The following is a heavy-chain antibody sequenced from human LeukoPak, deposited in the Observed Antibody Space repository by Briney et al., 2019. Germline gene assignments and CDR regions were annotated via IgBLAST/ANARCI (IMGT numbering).Heavy chain of an antibody. Sequence: ASVKVSCNASGYTFTSYYMHWVRQAPGQGLEWMGIINPSGGSTSYAQKFQGRVTISADESTSTAYMELSSLTSEDTAVYYCARDLAMVRGARYRPYNWFDPWGQGTLVTVSS. CDR2: INPSGGST. CDR1: GYTFTSYY. CDR3: ARDLAMVRGARYRPYNWFDP. V-gene: IGHV1-46*01. J-gene: IGHJ5*02. D-gene: IGHD3-10*01.